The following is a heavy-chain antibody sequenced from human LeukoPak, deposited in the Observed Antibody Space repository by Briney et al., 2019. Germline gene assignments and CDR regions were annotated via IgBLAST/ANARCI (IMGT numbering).Heavy chain of an antibody. CDR3: AKDWHILTGRNCFDP. V-gene: IGHV1-18*01. D-gene: IGHD3-9*01. J-gene: IGHJ5*02. CDR1: GYTFTSYG. CDR2: ISAYNSNT. Sequence: ASVKVSCKASGYTFTSYGINWVRQAPGQGLEWMGWISAYNSNTHYAQKLQGRVTMTTDTSTSTAYMEVRSLRFDDTAIYYCAKDWHILTGRNCFDPWGQGTLVTVSS.